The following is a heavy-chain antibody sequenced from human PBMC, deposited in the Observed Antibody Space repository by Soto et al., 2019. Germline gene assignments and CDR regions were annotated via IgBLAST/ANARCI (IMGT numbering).Heavy chain of an antibody. J-gene: IGHJ3*02. CDR2: INSDGSST. Sequence: LRLSCAASGFTFSSYWMHWVRQAPGKGLVWVSRINSDGSSTSYADSVKGRFTISRDNAKNTLYLQMNSLRAEDTAVYYCARVSRGRFLEWLGHSRGAFDIWGQGTMVTVSS. D-gene: IGHD3-3*01. V-gene: IGHV3-74*01. CDR1: GFTFSSYW. CDR3: ARVSRGRFLEWLGHSRGAFDI.